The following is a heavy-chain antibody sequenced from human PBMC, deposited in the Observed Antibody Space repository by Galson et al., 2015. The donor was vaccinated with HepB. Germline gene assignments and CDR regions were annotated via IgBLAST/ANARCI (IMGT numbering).Heavy chain of an antibody. V-gene: IGHV3-30-3*01. CDR2: ISYDGSNK. Sequence: SLRLSCAASGFTFSSYAMHWVRQAPGKGLEWVAVISYDGSNKYYADSVKGRFTISRDNSKNTLYLQMNSLRAEDTAVYYCARDSSETYSWNDVDSWGQRTMVTASS. CDR1: GFTFSSYA. D-gene: IGHD1-20*01. J-gene: IGHJ4*02. CDR3: ARDSSETYSWNDVDS.